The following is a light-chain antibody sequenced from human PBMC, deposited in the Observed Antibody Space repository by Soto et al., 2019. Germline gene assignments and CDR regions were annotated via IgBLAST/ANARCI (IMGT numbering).Light chain of an antibody. CDR2: GTS. CDR3: QQYGNSPIT. Sequence: VVLTQSPGTLSFSRGERATLSCRASERIYSAYLGWYQQKPGQAPRLLIYGTSSRATGIPDRFSGSGSGTDFTLTISRLEPEDFAVYYCQQYGNSPITIGQGKRLE. V-gene: IGKV3-20*01. CDR1: ERIYSAY. J-gene: IGKJ5*01.